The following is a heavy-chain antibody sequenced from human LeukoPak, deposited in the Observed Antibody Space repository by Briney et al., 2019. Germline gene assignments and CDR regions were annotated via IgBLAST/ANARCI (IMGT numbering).Heavy chain of an antibody. V-gene: IGHV3-23*01. Sequence: PGGSLRLSCAASGFTFTSYAMSWVRQAPGKGLEWVSAISGSGGSTYYADSVKGRFTISRDNSKNTLYLQMNSLRAEDTAVYYCAKDFIGSQDAFDIWGQGTMVTVSS. D-gene: IGHD2-15*01. CDR3: AKDFIGSQDAFDI. J-gene: IGHJ3*02. CDR2: ISGSGGST. CDR1: GFTFTSYA.